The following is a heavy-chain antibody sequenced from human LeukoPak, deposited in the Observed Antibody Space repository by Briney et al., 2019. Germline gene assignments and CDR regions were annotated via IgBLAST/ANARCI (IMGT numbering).Heavy chain of an antibody. Sequence: GASVKVSCKASGYTFTGFYMHWVRQAPGQGLEWMGWINPNSGGTNYVQKFQGRVTMTRDTSISTAYVELSRLRSDDTAVYYCARDWTSYDISGYYLYYFEYWGQGTLVTVSS. J-gene: IGHJ4*02. V-gene: IGHV1-2*02. D-gene: IGHD3-22*01. CDR1: GYTFTGFY. CDR2: INPNSGGT. CDR3: ARDWTSYDISGYYLYYFEY.